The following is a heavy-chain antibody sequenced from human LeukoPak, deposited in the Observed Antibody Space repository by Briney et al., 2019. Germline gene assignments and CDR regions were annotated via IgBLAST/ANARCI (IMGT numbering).Heavy chain of an antibody. J-gene: IGHJ4*02. V-gene: IGHV3-30-3*01. CDR2: ISYDGSNK. D-gene: IGHD3-22*01. Sequence: GGSLRLSCAASGFTFSSYAMHWVRQAPGNGLEWVAVISYDGSNKYYADSVKGRFTISRGNSKNTLYLQMNSLRAEDTAVYYCARSWYYYDNSGYPTGYWGQGTLVTVSS. CDR1: GFTFSSYA. CDR3: ARSWYYYDNSGYPTGY.